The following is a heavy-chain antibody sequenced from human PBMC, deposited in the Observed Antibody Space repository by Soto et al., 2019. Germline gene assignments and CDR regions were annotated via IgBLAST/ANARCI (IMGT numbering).Heavy chain of an antibody. CDR1: GYTFNTYG. CDR3: ARDLGYCSAGSCYPEYVHH. J-gene: IGHJ1*01. D-gene: IGHD2-15*01. V-gene: IGHV1-18*01. Sequence: QVPLVQSGAEVKNPGASMKVSCKASGYTFNTYGISWVRQAPGQGLEWMGWISVYNGDTNYAQKFRGRVTLTTDTSTSTAYMELRSLTSDDTAVYYCARDLGYCSAGSCYPEYVHHWGQGTLVTVSS. CDR2: ISVYNGDT.